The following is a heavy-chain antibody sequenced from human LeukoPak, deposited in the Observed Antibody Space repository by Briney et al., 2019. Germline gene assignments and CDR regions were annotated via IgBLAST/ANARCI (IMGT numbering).Heavy chain of an antibody. CDR3: AKDLTYGDGRWEFDL. V-gene: IGHV3-23*01. CDR2: IGAGGTET. CDR1: GFSLSSYA. J-gene: IGHJ5*02. Sequence: PGGSLRLSCAVSGFSLSSYATAWVRQAPGKGPEWVSGIGAGGTETYYADAVKGRFTISKDKSKTLLYLQMNSLRAEDTALYHCAKDLTYGDGRWEFDLWGQGTLVTVSS. D-gene: IGHD4-17*01.